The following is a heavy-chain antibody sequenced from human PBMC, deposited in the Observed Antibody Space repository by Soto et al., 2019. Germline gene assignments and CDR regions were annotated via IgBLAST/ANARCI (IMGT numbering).Heavy chain of an antibody. CDR2: TFYTSRWIN. CDR1: GGRVSGNSAA. Sequence: SQTLSLTCAISGGRVSGNSAAWNWIRQSPSRGLEWLGRTFYTSRWINEYALSVKSRVTINPDISKNQFSLQLNSVTPEDTAVYYCARGKVSYYGMDVWGQGTTVTVSS. V-gene: IGHV6-1*01. CDR3: ARGKVSYYGMDV. J-gene: IGHJ6*02.